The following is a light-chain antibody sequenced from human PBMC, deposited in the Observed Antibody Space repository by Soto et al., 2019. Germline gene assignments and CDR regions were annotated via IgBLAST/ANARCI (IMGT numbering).Light chain of an antibody. CDR3: TAYTSCRTYV. V-gene: IGLV2-14*01. CDR1: SSDVGGYNY. J-gene: IGLJ1*01. Sequence: QSVLTQPASVSGSPGQSITISCTGTSSDVGGYNYVSWYQQHPGKAPKLMIYEVSNRPSGVSNRFSGSKSGNTASLTISGLQAEDDADYYCTAYTSCRTYVFRT. CDR2: EVS.